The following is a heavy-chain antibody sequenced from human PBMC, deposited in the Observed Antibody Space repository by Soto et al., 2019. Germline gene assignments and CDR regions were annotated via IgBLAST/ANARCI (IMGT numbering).Heavy chain of an antibody. CDR3: ARVFTGRRFDP. D-gene: IGHD3-10*02. CDR1: WGPFSSYA. V-gene: IGHV1-69*06. CDR2: ITPMFGAP. J-gene: IGHJ5*02. Sequence: QVQLVQSGAEVKKPGSSVKVSCTASWGPFSSYAINWVRQATGQGLEWMGVITPMFGAPHYAQNFKGRITITADKSTNTAYMELSSLTSGDTAVYFCARVFTGRRFDPWGQGTLVTVSS.